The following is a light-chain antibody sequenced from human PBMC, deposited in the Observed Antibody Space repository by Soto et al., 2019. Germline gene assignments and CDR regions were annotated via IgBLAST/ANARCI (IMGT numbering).Light chain of an antibody. V-gene: IGLV4-69*01. Sequence: QPVLTQSPSASASLGASVKLTCTLNSGHSSYAIAWHQLLPEKGPRFLMKLTSDGSHSKGDGIPDRFSGSSSGAERYLTISSLQSEDEADYYCQTWGTGINWVFGGGTKLTVL. CDR1: SGHSSYA. J-gene: IGLJ3*02. CDR2: LTSDGSH. CDR3: QTWGTGINWV.